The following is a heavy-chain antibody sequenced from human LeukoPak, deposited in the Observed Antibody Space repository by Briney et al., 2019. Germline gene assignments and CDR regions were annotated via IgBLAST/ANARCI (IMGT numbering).Heavy chain of an antibody. J-gene: IGHJ6*03. Sequence: ASVKVSCKASGYTFTSYGISWVRQAPGQGLEWMGWISAYNGNTNYAQKLQGRVTMTTDTSTSTAYMELRSLRSDDTAVYYCARLLWFGELTSYYYYMDVWGKGTTVTISS. CDR2: ISAYNGNT. V-gene: IGHV1-18*01. CDR1: GYTFTSYG. CDR3: ARLLWFGELTSYYYYMDV. D-gene: IGHD3-10*01.